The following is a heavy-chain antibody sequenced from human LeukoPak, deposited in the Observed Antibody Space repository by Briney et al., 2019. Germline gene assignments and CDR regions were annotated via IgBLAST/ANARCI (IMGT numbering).Heavy chain of an antibody. J-gene: IGHJ4*02. CDR3: AKGYSGSYSYYFDY. CDR1: GFAFSSYA. CDR2: ISGSGGST. V-gene: IGHV3-23*01. Sequence: PGGSLRLCCAASGFAFSSYAMSWIRQAPGKGLEWASAISGSGGSTYYADPVKGRFTISRHNSKNTLYLQMNSLRAEDTAVYYCAKGYSGSYSYYFDYWGQGTLVTVSS. D-gene: IGHD1-26*01.